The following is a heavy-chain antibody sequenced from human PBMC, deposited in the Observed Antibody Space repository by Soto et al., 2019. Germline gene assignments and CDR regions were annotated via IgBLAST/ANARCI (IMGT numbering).Heavy chain of an antibody. Sequence: QVQLVESGGGVVQPGRSLRISCAASGFTFSSYGMHWVRQALCKGLEWVAVIWYDGSNKYYADSVKGRFTISRDNSQNKLYLQRNSQRGEDTAVDYCARDRGPYCTGGICYQILPDYWGQGTLVTVSS. CDR3: ARDRGPYCTGGICYQILPDY. J-gene: IGHJ4*02. D-gene: IGHD2-8*02. CDR1: GFTFSSYG. V-gene: IGHV3-33*01. CDR2: IWYDGSNK.